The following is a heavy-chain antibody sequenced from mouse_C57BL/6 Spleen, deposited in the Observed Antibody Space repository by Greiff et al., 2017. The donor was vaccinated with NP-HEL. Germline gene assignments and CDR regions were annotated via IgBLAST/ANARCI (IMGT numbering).Heavy chain of an antibody. D-gene: IGHD2-4*01. J-gene: IGHJ4*01. CDR2: ISSGGSYT. CDR3: ARLPDYDGDYYAMDY. Sequence: EVKVVESGGDLVKPGGSLKLSCAASGFTFSSYGMSWVRQTPDKRLEWVATISSGGSYTYYPDSVKGRFTISRDNAKNTLYLQMSSLKSEDTAMYYCARLPDYDGDYYAMDYWGQGTSVTVSS. V-gene: IGHV5-6*01. CDR1: GFTFSSYG.